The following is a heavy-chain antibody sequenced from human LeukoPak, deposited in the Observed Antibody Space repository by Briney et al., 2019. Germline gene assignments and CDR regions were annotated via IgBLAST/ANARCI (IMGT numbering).Heavy chain of an antibody. Sequence: GGSLRLSCAASGFTFSSYSMNWVRQAPGKGLEWVSSISSSSSYIYYADSVKGRFTISRDNAKNSLYLQMNSLRAEDTAVHYCAGETRRDGYNPPDYWGQGTLVTVSS. CDR1: GFTFSSYS. CDR2: ISSSSSYI. CDR3: AGETRRDGYNPPDY. J-gene: IGHJ4*02. D-gene: IGHD5-24*01. V-gene: IGHV3-21*01.